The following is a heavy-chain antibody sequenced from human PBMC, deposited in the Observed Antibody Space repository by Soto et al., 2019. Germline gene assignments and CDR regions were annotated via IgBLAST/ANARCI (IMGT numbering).Heavy chain of an antibody. Sequence: SETLSLTCTVSGVSISSSSYYWGWIRQPPGKGLEWIGSIYYSGSTYYNPSLKSRVTISVDTSKNQFSLKLSSVTAADTAVYYWARSQETGDYWGQGTLVTVSS. CDR3: ARSQETGDY. J-gene: IGHJ4*02. CDR2: IYYSGST. V-gene: IGHV4-39*01. D-gene: IGHD7-27*01. CDR1: GVSISSSSYY.